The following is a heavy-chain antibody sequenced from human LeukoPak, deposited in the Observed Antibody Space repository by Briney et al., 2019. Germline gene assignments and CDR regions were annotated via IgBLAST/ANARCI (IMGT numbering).Heavy chain of an antibody. CDR2: IYYSGST. CDR1: GGSISSYY. CDR3: ARDFYGDYRDYYYYGMDV. D-gene: IGHD4-17*01. V-gene: IGHV4-59*12. J-gene: IGHJ6*02. Sequence: SETLSLTCTVSGGSISSYYWSWIRQPPGKGLEWIGYIYYSGSTNYNPSLKSRVTISVDTSKNQFSLKLSSVTAADTAVYYCARDFYGDYRDYYYYGMDVWGQGTTVTVSS.